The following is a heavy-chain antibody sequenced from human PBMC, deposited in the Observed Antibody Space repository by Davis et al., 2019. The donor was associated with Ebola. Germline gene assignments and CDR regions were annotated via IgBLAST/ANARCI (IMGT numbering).Heavy chain of an antibody. CDR3: ARAGVTTDYFDY. D-gene: IGHD4-17*01. V-gene: IGHV3-74*01. CDR1: GFTFSSYW. Sequence: PGGSLRLSCAASGFTFSSYWMHWVRQAPGKGLVWVSRINSDGSSTSYADSVKGRFTISRDNAKNTLYLQMNSLRAEDTAVYYCARAGVTTDYFDYWGQGTLVTVSS. CDR2: INSDGSST. J-gene: IGHJ4*02.